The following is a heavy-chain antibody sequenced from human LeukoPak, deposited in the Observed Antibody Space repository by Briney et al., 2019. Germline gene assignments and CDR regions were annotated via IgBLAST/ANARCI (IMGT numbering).Heavy chain of an antibody. CDR2: INCADGAA. CDR3: TRADNQEFDQ. J-gene: IGHJ4*02. CDR1: GYIFTNFF. D-gene: IGHD5-24*01. V-gene: IGHV1-46*01. Sequence: ASVKVSCKASGYIFTNFFMHWVRQGPGQGLEWMGIINCADGAASYAQKFQGRFTMTRDTSTSTVFMELSSLRSDDTAAYFCTRADNQEFDQWGQGTLVTVSS.